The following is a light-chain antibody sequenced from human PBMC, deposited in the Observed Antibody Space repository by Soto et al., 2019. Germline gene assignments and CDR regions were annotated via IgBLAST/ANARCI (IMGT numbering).Light chain of an antibody. J-gene: IGKJ2*01. CDR2: AAS. CDR1: QSISSY. Sequence: DIQMTQSPSSLSASVGDRVTITCRASQSISSYINRYQQKPGKAPKLLIYAASSLQSGVPSRFSGSGSGTDFTLTISSLQPEDFATYYGQQSYSTPYTFGQGTKLEIK. CDR3: QQSYSTPYT. V-gene: IGKV1-39*01.